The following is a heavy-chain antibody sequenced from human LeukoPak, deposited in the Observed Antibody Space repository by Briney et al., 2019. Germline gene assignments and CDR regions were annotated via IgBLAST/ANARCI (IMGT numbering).Heavy chain of an antibody. J-gene: IGHJ5*02. Sequence: ASVKVSCKTSGYSFTDYYMHWVRQAPGQGLEWMGWINPNSGGTSSAQKFQGRVTMTRDTSITTVYMEVRWLTSDDTAIYYCARADRLHGGPYLIGPWGLGTLVTDSS. V-gene: IGHV1-2*02. CDR2: INPNSGGT. CDR1: GYSFTDYY. CDR3: ARADRLHGGPYLIGP. D-gene: IGHD2-21*01.